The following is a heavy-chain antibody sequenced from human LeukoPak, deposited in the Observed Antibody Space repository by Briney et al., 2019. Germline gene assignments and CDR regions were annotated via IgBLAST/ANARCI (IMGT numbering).Heavy chain of an antibody. CDR1: GSTFGSYS. CDR3: ARGSPQLWD. D-gene: IGHD5-18*01. V-gene: IGHV3-21*01. Sequence: GGSLRLSCAASGSTFGSYSMNWVRQAPGKGLEWVSSISSSSSYIYYADSVKGRFTISRDNAKNSLYLQMNSLRAEDTAVYYCARGSPQLWDWGQGTLVTVSS. CDR2: ISSSSSYI. J-gene: IGHJ4*02.